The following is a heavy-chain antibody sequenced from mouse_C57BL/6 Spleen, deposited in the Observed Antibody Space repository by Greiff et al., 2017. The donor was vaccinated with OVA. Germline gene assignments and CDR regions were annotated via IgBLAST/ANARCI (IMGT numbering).Heavy chain of an antibody. J-gene: IGHJ4*01. V-gene: IGHV1-47*01. CDR1: GYTFTTYP. CDR3: ARGNYEYYYYAMDY. Sequence: VQLQESGAELVKPGASVKMSCKASGYTFTTYPIEWMKQNPGKSLEWIGNFHPYNDDTKYNEKFKGKATLTVEKSSSTVYLELSRLTSDDSAVYYCARGNYEYYYYAMDYWGQGTSVTVSS. D-gene: IGHD2-1*01. CDR2: FHPYNDDT.